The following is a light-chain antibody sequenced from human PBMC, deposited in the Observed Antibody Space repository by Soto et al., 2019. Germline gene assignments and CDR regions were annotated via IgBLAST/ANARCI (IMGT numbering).Light chain of an antibody. V-gene: IGLV2-14*01. CDR1: SSDVGGYIY. CDR3: ASYTSGSTLV. J-gene: IGLJ1*01. CDR2: EVS. Sequence: QSALTQPASVSGSPGQSITISCTGTSSDVGGYIYVSWYQHYPGKAPKLLIFEVSNRPSGVSNRFSGSKSGNTASLTISGLQADDEADYYCASYTSGSTLVFGTGTKLTVL.